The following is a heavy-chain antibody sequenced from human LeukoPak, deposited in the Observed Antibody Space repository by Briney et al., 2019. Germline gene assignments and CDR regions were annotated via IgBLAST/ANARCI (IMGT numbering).Heavy chain of an antibody. CDR2: IYYSGST. D-gene: IGHD3-22*01. CDR3: ARAIPGGYYDSSGYKFDP. J-gene: IGHJ5*02. V-gene: IGHV4-59*01. CDR1: GGSISGYY. Sequence: PSETLSLTCTVSGGSISGYYWSWIRQPPGKGLEWIGYIYYSGSTNYNPSLKSRVTISVDTSKNQFSLKLSSVTAADTAVYYCARAIPGGYYDSSGYKFDPWGQGTLVPSPQ.